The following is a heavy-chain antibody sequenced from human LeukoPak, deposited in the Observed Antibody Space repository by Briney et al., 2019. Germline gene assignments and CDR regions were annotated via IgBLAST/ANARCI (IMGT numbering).Heavy chain of an antibody. J-gene: IGHJ4*02. Sequence: ASVKVSCKASGYTFTSYAMNWVRQAPGQGLEWMGWISAYNGNTNYAQKLQGRVTMTTDTSTSTAYMELRSLRSDDTAVYYCARSRAMIVVSSDFDYWGQGTLVTVSS. V-gene: IGHV1-18*01. CDR1: GYTFTSYA. D-gene: IGHD3-22*01. CDR2: ISAYNGNT. CDR3: ARSRAMIVVSSDFDY.